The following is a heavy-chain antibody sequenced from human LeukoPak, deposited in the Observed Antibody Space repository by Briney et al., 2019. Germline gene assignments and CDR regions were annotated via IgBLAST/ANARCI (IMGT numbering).Heavy chain of an antibody. CDR1: GYTFTSYD. J-gene: IGHJ6*02. CDR3: ARGPPPTYYYDSSGNQDYYYGMDV. Sequence: ASVKVSCEASGYTFTSYDINWVRQATGQGLEWMGWMNPNSGNTGYAQKFQGRVTMTRNTSISTAYMELSSLRSEDTAVYYCARGPPPTYYYDSSGNQDYYYGMDVWGQGTTVAVSS. V-gene: IGHV1-8*01. D-gene: IGHD3-22*01. CDR2: MNPNSGNT.